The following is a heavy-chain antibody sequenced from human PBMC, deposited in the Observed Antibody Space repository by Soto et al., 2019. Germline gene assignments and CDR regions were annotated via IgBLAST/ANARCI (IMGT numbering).Heavy chain of an antibody. CDR2: INAYNGHI. Sequence: QVQLVQSGDEVKKPGASVKVSCKASGYTFTSYAVSWVRQAPGQGLEWMGWINAYNGHIKYAQKLQGRVTMTSDTSTSTAYMELRSLRSDDTAVYYCARDDPPIAYWGQGTLVTVSS. J-gene: IGHJ4*02. CDR3: ARDDPPIAY. V-gene: IGHV1-18*01. CDR1: GYTFTSYA.